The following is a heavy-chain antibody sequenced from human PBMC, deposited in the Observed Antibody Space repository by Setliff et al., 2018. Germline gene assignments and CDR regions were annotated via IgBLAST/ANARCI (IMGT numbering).Heavy chain of an antibody. D-gene: IGHD1-26*01. CDR1: GFTFSTYS. CDR2: TTGSGGDR. CDR3: ARDYRGSYDH. V-gene: IGHV3-23*01. Sequence: PGESLKISCAASGFTFSTYSLIWVRQAPGKGLEWVSSTTGSGGDRDYADSVKGRFTISRDNSKNTLYLQMDSLRTEDTAVYYCARDYRGSYDHWGQGTLVTVSS. J-gene: IGHJ4*02.